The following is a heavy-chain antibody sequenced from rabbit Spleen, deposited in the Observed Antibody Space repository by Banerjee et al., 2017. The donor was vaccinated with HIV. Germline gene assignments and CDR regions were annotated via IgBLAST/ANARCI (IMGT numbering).Heavy chain of an antibody. CDR3: ARETSSGWGIVSFYFTL. D-gene: IGHD4-1*01. J-gene: IGHJ4*01. V-gene: IGHV1S45*01. CDR2: INTDSGSA. Sequence: QEQLGESGGDLVKPEGSLTLTCTASGFSFSSSYWICWVRQAPGKGLEWIGCINTDSGSAYYASWVNGRFSISKTSSTTVTLQMTSLAAADTAPDFCARETSSGWGIVSFYFTLWGPGTLVTVS. CDR1: GFSFSSSYW.